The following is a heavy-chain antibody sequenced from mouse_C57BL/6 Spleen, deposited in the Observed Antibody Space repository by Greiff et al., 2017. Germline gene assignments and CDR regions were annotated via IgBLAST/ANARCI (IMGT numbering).Heavy chain of an antibody. CDR3: ARGREWFHPSMDY. J-gene: IGHJ4*01. CDR1: GYSFTDYN. CDR2: INPNYGTT. V-gene: IGHV1-39*01. Sequence: VHVKQSGPELVKPGASVKISCKASGYSFTDYNMNWVKQSNGTSLEWIGVINPNYGTTSYNQKFKGKATLTVDQSSSTAYMQLNSLTSEDSAVYYCARGREWFHPSMDYWGQGTSVTVSS. D-gene: IGHD2-2*01.